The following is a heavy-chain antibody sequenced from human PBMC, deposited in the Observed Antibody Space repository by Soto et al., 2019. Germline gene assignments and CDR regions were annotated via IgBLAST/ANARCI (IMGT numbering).Heavy chain of an antibody. Sequence: ASVKVSCKASGYTFTSYGISWVRQAPGQGLEWMGWISAYNGNTNYAQKLQGRVTMTTDTSTSTAYMELRSLRSDDTAVYYCARVRKTAIFVVVTDYYFYMDVRGKGTTVTVSS. J-gene: IGHJ6*03. CDR1: GYTFTSYG. D-gene: IGHD3-3*01. CDR3: ARVRKTAIFVVVTDYYFYMDV. CDR2: ISAYNGNT. V-gene: IGHV1-18*01.